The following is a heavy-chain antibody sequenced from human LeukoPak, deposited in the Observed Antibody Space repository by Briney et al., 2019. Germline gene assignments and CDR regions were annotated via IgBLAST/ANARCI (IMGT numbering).Heavy chain of an antibody. J-gene: IGHJ5*02. CDR3: ARGLAGNWFDP. CDR2: IYHSGST. CDR1: GGSIRSGGYS. D-gene: IGHD3-3*02. Sequence: SQTLSLTCAVSGGSIRSGGYSWSWIRQPPGKGLEWIGYIYHSGSTYYNPSLKSRVTISVDRSKNQFSLKLSSVTAADTAVYYCARGLAGNWFDPWGQGTLVTVSS. V-gene: IGHV4-30-2*01.